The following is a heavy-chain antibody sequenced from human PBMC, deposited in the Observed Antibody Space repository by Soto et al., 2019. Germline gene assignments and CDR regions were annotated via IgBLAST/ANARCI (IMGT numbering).Heavy chain of an antibody. CDR3: ARTNSGNYYFAFAY. CDR2: IYPGDSDT. V-gene: IGHV5-51*01. J-gene: IGHJ4*02. CDR1: GYSLTSYW. Sequence: PGESLKVSCKGSGYSLTSYWIGWVRQMPGKGLEWMRIIYPGDSDTRYSPSFQGQVTISADKSISTAYLQWSSLKASDTAMYYCARTNSGNYYFAFAYWTRGTLVTVSS. D-gene: IGHD1-26*01.